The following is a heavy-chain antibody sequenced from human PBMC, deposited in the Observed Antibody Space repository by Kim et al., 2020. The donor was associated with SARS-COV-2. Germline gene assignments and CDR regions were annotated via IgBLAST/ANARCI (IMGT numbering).Heavy chain of an antibody. CDR3: ARRQLRRITIFGVVEKGICCDL. Sequence: SETLSLTCTVSGGSISSSSYYWGWIRQPPGKGLEWLGRIYYSGSTYYNPSLKSRVTISVDTSKNQFSLKLSSVTAADTAVYYCARRQLRRITIFGVVEKGICCDLWRQDTLVTVSS. CDR2: IYYSGST. V-gene: IGHV4-39*01. D-gene: IGHD3-3*01. CDR1: GGSISSSSYY. J-gene: IGHJ5*02.